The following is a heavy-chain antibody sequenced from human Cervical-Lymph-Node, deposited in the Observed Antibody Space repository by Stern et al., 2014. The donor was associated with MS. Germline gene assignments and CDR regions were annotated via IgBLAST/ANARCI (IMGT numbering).Heavy chain of an antibody. CDR2: IYYSGTT. D-gene: IGHD3-22*01. Sequence: QLQLQESGPGLVKPSETLSLTCTVSGGSISSYYWSWIRQPPGKGLEWIGYIYYSGTTNYNPSLKSRITISVDTSKNQFSLKLSSVTAADTAVYYCARVADSSFTHFDFWGQGTLVTVSS. CDR1: GGSISSYY. CDR3: ARVADSSFTHFDF. V-gene: IGHV4-59*01. J-gene: IGHJ4*02.